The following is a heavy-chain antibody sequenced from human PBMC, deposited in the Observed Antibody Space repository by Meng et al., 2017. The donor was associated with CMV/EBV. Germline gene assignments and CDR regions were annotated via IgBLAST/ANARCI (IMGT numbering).Heavy chain of an antibody. V-gene: IGHV3-21*01. J-gene: IGHJ4*02. CDR2: ITSSSDYV. CDR3: ARVGPRVTFVGFSFDF. Sequence: GGSLRLSCAASGFTFSSYAMSWVRQAPGKGLEWVSSITSSSDYVRYAGSVKGRFTISRDNAKNALYLQMNNVRAEDTAVYYCARVGPRVTFVGFSFDFWGLGTLVTVSS. D-gene: IGHD3/OR15-3a*01. CDR1: GFTFSSYA.